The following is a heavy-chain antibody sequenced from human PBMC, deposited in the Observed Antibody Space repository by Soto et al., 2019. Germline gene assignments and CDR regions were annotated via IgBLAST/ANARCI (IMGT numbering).Heavy chain of an antibody. V-gene: IGHV1-69*01. CDR1: GGTLISYA. D-gene: IGHD3-9*01. CDR2: IIPIFGTA. CDR3: ARGSRYFDWLLYPYYYYGMDV. Sequence: SVKGSCNAAGGTLISYAIIWVRQAPGQGLEWMGGIIPIFGTANYAQKFQGRVTITADESTSTAYMELSSLRSEDTAVYYCARGSRYFDWLLYPYYYYGMDVWGQGTTVTVSS. J-gene: IGHJ6*02.